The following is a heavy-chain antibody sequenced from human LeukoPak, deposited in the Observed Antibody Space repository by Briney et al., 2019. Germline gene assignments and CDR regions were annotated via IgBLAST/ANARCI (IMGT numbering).Heavy chain of an antibody. J-gene: IGHJ4*02. Sequence: PGGSLRLSCSVSGFTFSTYVMDWVRQAPGKGLECVSAISSNGDNTYYADSVKGRFTISRDNSKNTLYLQMSSLRADDTAVYYCVRGTGYWGQGTLVTVSS. CDR1: GFTFSTYV. CDR3: VRGTGY. CDR2: ISSNGDNT. V-gene: IGHV3-64D*06.